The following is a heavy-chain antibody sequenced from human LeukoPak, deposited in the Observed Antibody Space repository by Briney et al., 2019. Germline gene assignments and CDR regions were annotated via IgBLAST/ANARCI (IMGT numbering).Heavy chain of an antibody. J-gene: IGHJ6*03. Sequence: PSETLSLTCIVSGGSISSYYWSWIRQPAGKGLEWVGRIDGRGTTNYNPSLKSRVTMSVDTSQNQVYLNVTSVTTADTALYYCARDGGHCSGNTCYNHYYYMDVWGKGTTVTISS. CDR3: ARDGGHCSGNTCYNHYYYMDV. D-gene: IGHD2-15*01. CDR2: IDGRGTT. V-gene: IGHV4-4*07. CDR1: GGSISSYY.